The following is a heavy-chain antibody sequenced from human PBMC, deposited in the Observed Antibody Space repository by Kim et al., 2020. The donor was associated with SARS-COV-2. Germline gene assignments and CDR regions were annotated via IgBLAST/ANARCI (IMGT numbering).Heavy chain of an antibody. Sequence: ASVKVSCKASGYTFTGYYMHWVRQAPGQGLEWMGWINPNSGGTNYAQKFQGRVTMTRDTSISTAYMELSRLRSDDTAVYYCARETLGYCSSTSCPLEYFQHWGQGTLVTVSS. D-gene: IGHD2-2*01. J-gene: IGHJ1*01. CDR2: INPNSGGT. CDR1: GYTFTGYY. CDR3: ARETLGYCSSTSCPLEYFQH. V-gene: IGHV1-2*02.